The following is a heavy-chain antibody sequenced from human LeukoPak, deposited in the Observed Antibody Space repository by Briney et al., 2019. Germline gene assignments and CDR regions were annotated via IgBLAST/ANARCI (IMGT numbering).Heavy chain of an antibody. Sequence: PSETLSLTCTVSGVSIFSSYWNWVRQPPGKGLEWIGYVHYSGNTNYNPSLKSRVTISVDTSKNQFSLKLTSVTAADTALYYCARVYGYNFYYFDYWGQGILVTVSS. V-gene: IGHV4-59*01. J-gene: IGHJ4*02. CDR3: ARVYGYNFYYFDY. D-gene: IGHD5-24*01. CDR2: VHYSGNT. CDR1: GVSIFSSY.